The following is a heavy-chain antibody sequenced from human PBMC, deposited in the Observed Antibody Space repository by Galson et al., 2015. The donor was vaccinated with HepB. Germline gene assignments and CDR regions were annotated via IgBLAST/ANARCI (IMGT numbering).Heavy chain of an antibody. Sequence: SLRLSCAASGFTFSSYSMNWVRQAPGKGLEWVSSISSSSSYIYYADSVKGRFTISRDNAKNSLYLQMNSLRAEDTAVYYCARDGCSGGSCYLYYYYGMDVWGQGTTVTVSS. CDR3: ARDGCSGGSCYLYYYYGMDV. CDR1: GFTFSSYS. D-gene: IGHD2-15*01. CDR2: ISSSSSYI. V-gene: IGHV3-21*01. J-gene: IGHJ6*02.